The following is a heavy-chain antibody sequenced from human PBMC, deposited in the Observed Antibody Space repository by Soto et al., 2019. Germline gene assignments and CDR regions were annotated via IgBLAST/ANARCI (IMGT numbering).Heavy chain of an antibody. CDR2: INHSGST. J-gene: IGHJ5*02. D-gene: IGHD6-13*01. CDR3: ARGGGSSWSRSRFDA. Sequence: PSETLSLTCAVYGVSFSGYYWSWIRQAPGKGLEWIGEINHSGSTNYNPSLKSRVTISVDTSKNQFSLKLSSVTAADTAVYYCARGGGSSWSRSRFDALGQGTLVTVSS. V-gene: IGHV4-34*01. CDR1: GVSFSGYY.